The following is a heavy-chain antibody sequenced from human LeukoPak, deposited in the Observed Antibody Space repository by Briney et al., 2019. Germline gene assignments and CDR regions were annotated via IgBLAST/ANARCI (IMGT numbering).Heavy chain of an antibody. V-gene: IGHV1-18*04. CDR2: ISAYNGNT. CDR1: GYTFTSYG. J-gene: IGHJ4*02. CDR3: ARGSEYQLLSSFYFDY. D-gene: IGHD2-2*01. Sequence: ASVKVSCKASGYTFTSYGISWVRQAPGQGLEWMGWISAYNGNTNYAQKLQGRVTMTADTSTSTVYMELRSLRSDDTAVYYCARGSEYQLLSSFYFDYWGQGTLVTVSS.